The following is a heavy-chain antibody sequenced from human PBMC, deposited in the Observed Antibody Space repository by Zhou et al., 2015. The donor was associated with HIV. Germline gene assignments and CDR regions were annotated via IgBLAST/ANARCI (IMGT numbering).Heavy chain of an antibody. CDR1: GGTFSSYA. Sequence: QVQLVQSGAEVKKPGSSVKVSCKASGGTFSSYAISWVRQAPGQGLEWMGGIIPIFGTANYAQKFQGRVTITADESTSTAYMELSSLRSEDTAVYYCAREEQGHYYDSSGLYFDLWGRGTLVTVSS. CDR2: IIPIFGTA. V-gene: IGHV1-69*12. D-gene: IGHD3-22*01. J-gene: IGHJ2*01. CDR3: AREEQGHYYDSSGLYFDL.